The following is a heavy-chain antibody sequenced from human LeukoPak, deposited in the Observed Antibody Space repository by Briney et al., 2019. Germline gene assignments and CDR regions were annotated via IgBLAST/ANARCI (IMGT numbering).Heavy chain of an antibody. V-gene: IGHV3-66*01. J-gene: IGHJ4*02. CDR3: ARSWNFQIDY. CDR1: GFTVRNNY. Sequence: GGSLRLSCAASGFTVRNNYMSWVRQAPGKGLEWVSVIYSGGSTYYADSVKGRFTISRDNAKNSLYLQMNSLRAEDTAVYYCARSWNFQIDYWGQGTLVTVSS. D-gene: IGHD1-7*01. CDR2: IYSGGST.